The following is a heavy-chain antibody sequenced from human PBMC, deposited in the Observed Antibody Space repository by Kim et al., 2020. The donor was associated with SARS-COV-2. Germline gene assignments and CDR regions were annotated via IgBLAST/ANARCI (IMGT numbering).Heavy chain of an antibody. J-gene: IGHJ4*02. CDR2: IYYGGST. CDR3: ARAVYYDSSGSYYLGFDY. V-gene: IGHV4-31*03. Sequence: SETLSLTCTVSGGSVNSGGYYWSWIRQHPGKGLEWIGYIYYGGSTYYNPSLKSRVTISVATSNNQFSLKLTSVTAADTAVYYCARAVYYDSSGSYYLGFDYWGQGNLGTVSS. CDR1: GGSVNSGGYY. D-gene: IGHD3-22*01.